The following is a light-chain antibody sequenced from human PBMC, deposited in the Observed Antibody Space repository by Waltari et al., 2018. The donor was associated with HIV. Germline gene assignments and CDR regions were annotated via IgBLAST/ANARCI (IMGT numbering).Light chain of an antibody. V-gene: IGLV1-51*01. J-gene: IGLJ2*01. CDR1: SSNIGHTF. Sequence: QSVLTQPPSVSAAPRQKVTISCSGTSSNIGHTFVSWYQQLPGTAPKLLIYDNNKRPSGIPDRFSGSKSGTSATLGITGLQTGDEADYFCATWDRSLSRVIFGGGTRLTVL. CDR2: DNN. CDR3: ATWDRSLSRVI.